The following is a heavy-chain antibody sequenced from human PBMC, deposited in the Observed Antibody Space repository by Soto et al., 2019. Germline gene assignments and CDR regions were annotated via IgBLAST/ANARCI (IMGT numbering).Heavy chain of an antibody. J-gene: IGHJ6*03. CDR1: SGSISSSNW. Sequence: QVQLQESGPGLVKPSGTLSLTCAVSSGSISSSNWWSWVRQPPGKGLEWIGEIYHSGSTNYNPSHKSRVTISVDNSKHQGALKLSSVTAADTAVYYCARGQREGSYYYYYMDVWGKGTTVTVSS. CDR3: ARGQREGSYYYYYMDV. CDR2: IYHSGST. V-gene: IGHV4-4*02. D-gene: IGHD1-26*01.